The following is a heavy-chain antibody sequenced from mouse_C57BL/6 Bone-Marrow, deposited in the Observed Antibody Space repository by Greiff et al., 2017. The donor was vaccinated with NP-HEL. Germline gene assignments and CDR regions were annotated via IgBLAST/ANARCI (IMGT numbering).Heavy chain of an antibody. J-gene: IGHJ4*01. CDR2: ISDGGSYT. CDR1: GFTFSSYA. CDR3: ARDGGVITTVVATNYYAMDY. V-gene: IGHV5-4*01. Sequence: EVQVVESGGGLVKPGGSLKLSCAASGFTFSSYAMSWVRQTPEKRLEWVATISDGGSYTYYPDNVKGRFTISRDNAKNNLYLQMSHLKSEDTAMYYCARDGGVITTVVATNYYAMDYWGQGTSVTVSS. D-gene: IGHD1-1*01.